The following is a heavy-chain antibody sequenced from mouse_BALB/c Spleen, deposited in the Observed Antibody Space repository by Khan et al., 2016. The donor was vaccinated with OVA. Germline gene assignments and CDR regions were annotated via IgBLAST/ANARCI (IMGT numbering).Heavy chain of an antibody. Sequence: QVQLQQSEAELVTPGASVKLSCKASGYTFTNYWVHWVKQRPGQGLEWIGEIYPGDGRTNNNEKFKNKATLTVDKSSSTAYMQLTRLTSEDSAVYYCIRNAYCGNYFDYWGQGTTLTVSS. V-gene: IGHV1S81*02. J-gene: IGHJ2*01. CDR2: IYPGDGRT. CDR3: IRNAYCGNYFDY. CDR1: GYTFTNYW. D-gene: IGHD2-10*01.